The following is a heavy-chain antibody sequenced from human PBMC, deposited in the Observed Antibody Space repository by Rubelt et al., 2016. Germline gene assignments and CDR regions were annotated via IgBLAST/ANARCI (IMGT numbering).Heavy chain of an antibody. CDR2: ISGSGGST. D-gene: IGHD3-3*01. Sequence: GGLVQPGGSLRLSCAASGFTFSSNDMSWVRQAPGKGLEWVSAISGSGGSTYYADSVRGRFTISRDNSKNTLYLQMNSLRAEDTAVYYCARDVPSLYYAANYYYGMDVWGQGTTVTVSS. J-gene: IGHJ6*02. CDR1: GFTFSSND. CDR3: ARDVPSLYYAANYYYGMDV. V-gene: IGHV3-23*01.